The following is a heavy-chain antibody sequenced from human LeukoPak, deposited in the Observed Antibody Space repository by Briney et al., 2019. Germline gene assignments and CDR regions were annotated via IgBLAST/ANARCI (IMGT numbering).Heavy chain of an antibody. Sequence: GASVKASCKASGYTFTGYYMHWVRQAPGQGLEWMGWINPNSGGTSYPQKFQGRVTMTRDTSISTAYMELSRLRSDDTAVYYCARGRGYCSSPSCYSLWFDPWGQGTLVTVSS. D-gene: IGHD2-2*02. J-gene: IGHJ5*02. CDR1: GYTFTGYY. CDR2: INPNSGGT. CDR3: ARGRGYCSSPSCYSLWFDP. V-gene: IGHV1-2*02.